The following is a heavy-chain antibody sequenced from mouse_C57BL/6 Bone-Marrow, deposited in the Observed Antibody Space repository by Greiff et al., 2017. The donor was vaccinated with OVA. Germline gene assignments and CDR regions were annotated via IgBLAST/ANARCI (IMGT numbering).Heavy chain of an antibody. V-gene: IGHV5-4*01. J-gene: IGHJ3*01. CDR2: ISDGGSYT. D-gene: IGHD2-2*01. CDR3: ARDRGVTTGFAY. Sequence: EVHLVESGGGLVKPGGSLKLSCAASGFTFSSYAMSWVRQTPEKRLEWVATISDGGSYTYYPDNVKGRFTISRDNAKNNLYLQMSHLKSEDTAMYYCARDRGVTTGFAYWGQGTLVTVSA. CDR1: GFTFSSYA.